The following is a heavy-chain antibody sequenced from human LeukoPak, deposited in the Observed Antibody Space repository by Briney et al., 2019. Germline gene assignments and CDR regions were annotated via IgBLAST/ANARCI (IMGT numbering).Heavy chain of an antibody. CDR3: ARDEGPGVGYYDYVWGSYRPYDY. CDR2: ISSSSSYI. D-gene: IGHD3-16*02. V-gene: IGHV3-21*01. Sequence: GGSLRLSCAASGFTFSSYSINWVRQAPGKGLEWVSSISSSSSYIYYADSVKGRFTISRDNAKNSLYLQMNSLRAEDTAVYYCARDEGPGVGYYDYVWGSYRPYDYWGQGTLVTVSS. CDR1: GFTFSSYS. J-gene: IGHJ4*02.